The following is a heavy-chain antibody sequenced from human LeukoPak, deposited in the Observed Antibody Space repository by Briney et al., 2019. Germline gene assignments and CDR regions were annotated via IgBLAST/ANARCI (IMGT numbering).Heavy chain of an antibody. J-gene: IGHJ1*01. Sequence: GGSLRLSCAASGFTFSSHAMSWVRQAPGKGLEWVSAISGSGGSTYYADSVKGRFTISRDNSKNTLYLQMNSLRAEDTAVYYCAKGGGGAIARYQHWGQGTLVTVSS. CDR2: ISGSGGST. V-gene: IGHV3-23*01. D-gene: IGHD3-16*01. CDR1: GFTFSSHA. CDR3: AKGGGGAIARYQH.